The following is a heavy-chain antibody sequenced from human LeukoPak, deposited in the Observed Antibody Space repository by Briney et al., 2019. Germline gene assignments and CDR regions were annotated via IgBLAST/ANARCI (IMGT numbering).Heavy chain of an antibody. CDR3: ARVGRSGSYYDRDAEYFQH. D-gene: IGHD1-26*01. Sequence: PGGSLRLSCAASGFTFSDYYMSWIRQAPGKGLEWVSYISSSGSTIYYADSVKGRFTISRDNAKNSLYLQMNSLRAEDTAVYYCARVGRSGSYYDRDAEYFQHWGQGTLVTVSS. CDR1: GFTFSDYY. V-gene: IGHV3-11*04. J-gene: IGHJ1*01. CDR2: ISSSGSTI.